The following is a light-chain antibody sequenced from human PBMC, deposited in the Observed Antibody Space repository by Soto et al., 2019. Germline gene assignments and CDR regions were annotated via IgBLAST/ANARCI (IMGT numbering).Light chain of an antibody. CDR1: QSVSSSY. Sequence: EIVVTQSACTLSLSTGERATLSCRASQSVSSSYLAWYQQKPGQAPRLLIYGASSRATGIPDRFSGSGSGTDFTLTISRLEPEDFAVYYCQQYGSSTTFGQGTKVDIK. CDR2: GAS. J-gene: IGKJ1*01. CDR3: QQYGSSTT. V-gene: IGKV3-20*01.